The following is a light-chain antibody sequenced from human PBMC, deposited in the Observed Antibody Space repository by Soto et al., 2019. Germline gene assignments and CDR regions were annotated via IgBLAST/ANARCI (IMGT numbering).Light chain of an antibody. J-gene: IGKJ4*01. CDR3: QHYGSSPLT. CDR1: QSVSSSY. V-gene: IGKV3-20*01. CDR2: GAS. Sequence: EIMLTQSPGTLSLSPGERATLSCRASQSVSSSYLAWYKQKPGQAPRLLIWGASRRATGIPDRFSGSGSGTEFTLTISRLEPEDFEVYYCQHYGSSPLTFGGGTKVDIK.